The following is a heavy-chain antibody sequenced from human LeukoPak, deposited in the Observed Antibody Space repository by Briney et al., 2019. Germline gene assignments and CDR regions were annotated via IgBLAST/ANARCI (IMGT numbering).Heavy chain of an antibody. CDR3: AKRGAEVGATVAPGDY. Sequence: GGSLRLSCAASGFTFSSYAMSWVRQAPGKGLGWVSAISGSGGSTYYADSVKGRFTISRDSSKNTLYLQMNSLRAEDTAVYYCAKRGAEVGATVAPGDYWGQGTLVTVSS. D-gene: IGHD1-26*01. J-gene: IGHJ4*02. CDR1: GFTFSSYA. CDR2: ISGSGGST. V-gene: IGHV3-23*01.